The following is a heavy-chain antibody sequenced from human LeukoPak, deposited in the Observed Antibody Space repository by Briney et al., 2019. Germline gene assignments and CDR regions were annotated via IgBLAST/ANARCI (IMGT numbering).Heavy chain of an antibody. CDR2: IYYSGST. J-gene: IGHJ4*02. V-gene: IGHV4-59*01. CDR3: ARDAVGDYFDY. D-gene: IGHD1-26*01. CDR1: GGSISSYY. Sequence: SETLSLTCTVSGGSISSYYGSWIRQPPGKGLEWIGYIYYSGSTNYNPSLKSRVTISVDTSKNQFSLKLSSVTAADTAVYYCARDAVGDYFDYWGQGTLVTVSS.